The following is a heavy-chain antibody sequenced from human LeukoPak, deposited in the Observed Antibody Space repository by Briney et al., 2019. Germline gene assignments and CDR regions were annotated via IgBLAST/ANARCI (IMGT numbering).Heavy chain of an antibody. CDR1: GFTFNNYG. CDR3: AKGPLRGTAAAIDY. CDR2: ISYDGRNK. D-gene: IGHD2-2*01. Sequence: GKSLRLSCAAFGFTFNNYGMHWVRQAPGKGLEWVAVISYDGRNKHYPDSVKGRFTISRDISTDTLWLQMDSLRTEDTAVYYCAKGPLRGTAAAIDYWGQGTQVTVSS. J-gene: IGHJ4*02. V-gene: IGHV3-30*18.